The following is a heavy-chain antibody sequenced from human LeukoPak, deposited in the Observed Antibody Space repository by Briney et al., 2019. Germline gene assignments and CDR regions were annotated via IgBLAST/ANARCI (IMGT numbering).Heavy chain of an antibody. Sequence: SETLSLTCTVSGGSISSSSYYWGWIRQPPGKGLEWIGSIYYGGSTYYNPSLKSRVTISVDTSKNQFSLKLSSVTAADTAVYYCARASAARHYYYYYMDVWGKGTTVTVSS. J-gene: IGHJ6*03. V-gene: IGHV4-39*07. D-gene: IGHD2-2*01. CDR2: IYYGGST. CDR1: GGSISSSSYY. CDR3: ARASAARHYYYYYMDV.